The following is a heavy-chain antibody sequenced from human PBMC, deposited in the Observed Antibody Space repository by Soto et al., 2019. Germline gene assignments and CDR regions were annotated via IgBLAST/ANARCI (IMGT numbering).Heavy chain of an antibody. V-gene: IGHV3-23*01. CDR1: GFTFSSYA. D-gene: IGHD6-19*01. J-gene: IGHJ4*02. CDR2: ISGSGGST. CDR3: AKDLEEYSSGWYYFDY. Sequence: GGSLRLSCAASGFTFSSYAMSWVRQAPGKGLEWVSAISGSGGSTYYADSVKGRFTISRDNSKNTLYLQMNSLRAEDTAVYYCAKDLEEYSSGWYYFDYWGQGTLVTVS.